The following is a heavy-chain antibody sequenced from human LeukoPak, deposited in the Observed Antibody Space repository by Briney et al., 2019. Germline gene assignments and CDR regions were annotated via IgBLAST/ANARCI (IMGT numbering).Heavy chain of an antibody. D-gene: IGHD2-2*01. CDR3: AISSTDHYFDY. V-gene: IGHV3-7*01. Sequence: PGGSLRLSCAASGFTFSSYWMSWVRQALGKGLEWVANIKQDGSEKYYVDSVKGRFTISRDNAKNSLYLQMNSLRAEDTAVYYCAISSTDHYFDYWGQGTLVTVSS. CDR2: IKQDGSEK. J-gene: IGHJ4*02. CDR1: GFTFSSYW.